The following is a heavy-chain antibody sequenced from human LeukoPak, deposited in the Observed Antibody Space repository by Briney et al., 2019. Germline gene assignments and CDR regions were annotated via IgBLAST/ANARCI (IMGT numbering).Heavy chain of an antibody. J-gene: IGHJ4*02. CDR3: ARDLYCTNGVCLPLFGY. Sequence: PGRSLRLSCAASGFTFSSYAMHWVRQAPGKGLEWVAVISYDGSNKYYADSVKGRFTISRDNSKNTLYLQMNGLRAEDTAVYYCARDLYCTNGVCLPLFGYWGQGTLVTVSS. CDR2: ISYDGSNK. CDR1: GFTFSSYA. V-gene: IGHV3-30-3*01. D-gene: IGHD2-8*01.